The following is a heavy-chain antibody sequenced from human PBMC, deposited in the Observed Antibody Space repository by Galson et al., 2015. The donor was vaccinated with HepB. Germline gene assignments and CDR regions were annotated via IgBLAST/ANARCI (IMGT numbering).Heavy chain of an antibody. CDR1: GGTFSSYA. CDR3: ASVIVGATRGYYFDH. CDR2: IIPIFGTA. V-gene: IGHV1-69*13. D-gene: IGHD1-26*01. Sequence: SVKVSCKASGGTFSSYASSGVRQAPGQGLEWMGGIIPIFGTANYAQKFQGRVTITADESTSTAYMELSSLRSEDTAVYYCASVIVGATRGYYFDHWGPGTLVTVSS. J-gene: IGHJ4*02.